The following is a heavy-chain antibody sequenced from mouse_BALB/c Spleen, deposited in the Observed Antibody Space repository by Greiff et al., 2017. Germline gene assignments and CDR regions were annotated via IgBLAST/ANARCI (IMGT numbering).Heavy chain of an antibody. J-gene: IGHJ1*01. CDR1: GFTFSSYG. CDR2: INSNGGST. Sequence: EVMLVESGGGLVQPGGSLKLSCAASGFTFSSYGMSWVRQTPDKRLELVATINSNGGSTYYPDSVKGRFTISRDNAKNTLYLQMSSLKSEDTAMYYCARDHGAHWYFDVWGAGTTVTVSS. D-gene: IGHD1-2*01. CDR3: ARDHGAHWYFDV. V-gene: IGHV5-6-3*01.